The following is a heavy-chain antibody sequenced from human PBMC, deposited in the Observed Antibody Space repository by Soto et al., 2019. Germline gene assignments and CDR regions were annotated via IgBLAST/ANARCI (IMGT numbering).Heavy chain of an antibody. J-gene: IGHJ4*02. CDR2: ISSSSSYI. CDR1: GFTFSSYS. Sequence: PGGSLRLSCAASGFTFSSYSMNWVRQAPGKGLEWVSSISSSSSYIYYADSVKGRFTISRDNAKNSLYLQMNSLRAEDTAVYYCARGAQVPDYYDSRWGQGTLVTVSS. V-gene: IGHV3-21*01. CDR3: ARGAQVPDYYDSR. D-gene: IGHD3-22*01.